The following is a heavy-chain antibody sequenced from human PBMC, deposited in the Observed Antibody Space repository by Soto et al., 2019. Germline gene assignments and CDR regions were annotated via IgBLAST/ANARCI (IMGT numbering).Heavy chain of an antibody. Sequence: SQILSLSCTVSCGSIINYYGSWIRQPPGKGLEWIGYIYYSGSTNYNPSLKSRVTISVDTSKNQFSLKLSSVTAAYTAVYYSARHRPYTVTWTFDYWGQGTLVTVPS. V-gene: IGHV4-59*08. J-gene: IGHJ4*02. CDR2: IYYSGST. CDR3: ARHRPYTVTWTFDY. D-gene: IGHD4-17*01. CDR1: CGSIINYY.